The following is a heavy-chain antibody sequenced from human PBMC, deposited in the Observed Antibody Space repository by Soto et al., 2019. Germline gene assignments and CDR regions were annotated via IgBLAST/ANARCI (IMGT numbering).Heavy chain of an antibody. CDR2: IYWDDDK. D-gene: IGHD2-15*01. CDR1: GFSLITSGLG. V-gene: IGHV2-5*02. J-gene: IGHJ4*02. Sequence: SGPTLVNPTQTLTLTCTFSGFSLITSGLGVGWIRQPPGKALEWLALIYWDDDKRYSPSLKSRLTITKDTSKNQVVLTMTNMDPVDTATYYCAHKGYCSGGSCYGTGTYFDYWGQGTLVTVSS. CDR3: AHKGYCSGGSCYGTGTYFDY.